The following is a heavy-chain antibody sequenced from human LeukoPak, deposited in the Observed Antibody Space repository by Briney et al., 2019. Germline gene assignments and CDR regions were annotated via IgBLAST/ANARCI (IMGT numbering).Heavy chain of an antibody. J-gene: IGHJ4*02. D-gene: IGHD2-15*01. V-gene: IGHV3-23*01. CDR1: GFTFSSYA. Sequence: GGSLRLSCAASGFTFSSYAMSWVRQAPGKGLEWVSVTSGSGGSTYYADSVKGRFTISRDNSKNTLYLQTDSLRAEDAAVYYCAKDESGGSSRDYFDYWGQGTLVTVSS. CDR2: TSGSGGST. CDR3: AKDESGGSSRDYFDY.